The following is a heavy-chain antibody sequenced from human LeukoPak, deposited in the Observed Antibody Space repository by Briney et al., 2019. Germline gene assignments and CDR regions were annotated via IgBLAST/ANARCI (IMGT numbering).Heavy chain of an antibody. Sequence: GESRKISCKGSGYSFTSYWINWVRQMPGKGLEWMGRINPSDSYTNYSPSFQGHVTISVDKSISTAYLQWSSLKASDTAMYYCARQVAATDYWGNGTMVTVSS. J-gene: IGHJ4*01. CDR1: GYSFTSYW. CDR3: ARQVAATDY. CDR2: INPSDSYT. D-gene: IGHD6-25*01. V-gene: IGHV5-10-1*01.